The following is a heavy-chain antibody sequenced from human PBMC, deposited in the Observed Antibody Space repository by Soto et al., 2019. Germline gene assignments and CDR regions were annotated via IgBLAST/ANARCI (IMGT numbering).Heavy chain of an antibody. CDR1: GFTFSRYE. CDR2: NRSSGSSI. V-gene: IGHV3-48*03. D-gene: IGHD3-10*01. Sequence: GGSPRHSCSASGFTFSRYEMNRVRQAPGKGLDWLSYNRSSGSSIKYGDSVKGRFSISRDNVKNALFLQVNSLRAEDTAVYYCARARLYYSGSGTPLWFGSWGQGTLVTVSA. CDR3: ARARLYYSGSGTPLWFGS. J-gene: IGHJ5*01.